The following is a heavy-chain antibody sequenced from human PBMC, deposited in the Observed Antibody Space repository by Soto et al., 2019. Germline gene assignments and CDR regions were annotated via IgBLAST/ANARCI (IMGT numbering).Heavy chain of an antibody. Sequence: GASVKVSCKASGYTFTSYAMHWVRQAPGQRLEWMRWINAGNGNTKYSQKFQGRVTITRDTSASTAYMELSSLRSEDTAVYYCARVPPLYYYYGMDVWGQGTTVTVSS. CDR2: INAGNGNT. CDR1: GYTFTSYA. CDR3: ARVPPLYYYYGMDV. J-gene: IGHJ6*02. V-gene: IGHV1-3*01.